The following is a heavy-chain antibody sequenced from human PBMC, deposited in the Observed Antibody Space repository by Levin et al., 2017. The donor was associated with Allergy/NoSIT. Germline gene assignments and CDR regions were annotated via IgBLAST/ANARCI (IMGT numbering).Heavy chain of an antibody. CDR2: IYPGDSDT. Sequence: GGSLRLSCKGSGYSFTSYWIGWVRQMPGKGLEWMGIIYPGDSDTRYSPSFQGQVTISADKSISTAYLQWSSLKASDTAMYYCARLVYSGYDFWSGNAEYFQHWGQGTLVTVSS. D-gene: IGHD3-3*01. CDR1: GYSFTSYW. J-gene: IGHJ1*01. V-gene: IGHV5-51*01. CDR3: ARLVYSGYDFWSGNAEYFQH.